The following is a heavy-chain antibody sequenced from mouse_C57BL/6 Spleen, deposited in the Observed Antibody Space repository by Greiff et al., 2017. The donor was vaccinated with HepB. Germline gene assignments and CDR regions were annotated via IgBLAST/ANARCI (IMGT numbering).Heavy chain of an antibody. Sequence: VKLQESGPELVKPGASVKISCKASGYAFSSSWMNWVKQRPGKGLEWIGRIYPGDGDTNYNGKFKGKATLTADKSSSTAYMQLSSLTSEDSAVYFCARGDGYYVYFVYWGQGTTLTVSS. CDR1: GYAFSSSW. CDR2: IYPGDGDT. D-gene: IGHD2-3*01. J-gene: IGHJ2*01. CDR3: ARGDGYYVYFVY. V-gene: IGHV1-82*01.